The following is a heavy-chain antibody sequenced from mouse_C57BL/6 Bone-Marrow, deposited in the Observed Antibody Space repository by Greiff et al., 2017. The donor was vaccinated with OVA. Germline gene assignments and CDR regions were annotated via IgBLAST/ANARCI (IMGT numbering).Heavy chain of an antibody. CDR3: ARKGYDSDWYFDV. J-gene: IGHJ1*03. CDR1: GYTFTSYW. CDR2: IDPSDSYT. V-gene: IGHV1-50*01. D-gene: IGHD2-4*01. Sequence: VQLQQSGAELVKPGASVKLSCKASGYTFTSYWMQWVKQRPGQGLEWIGEIDPSDSYTNYNQKFKGKATLTVDTSSSTAYMQLSSLTSEDSAVYYCARKGYDSDWYFDVWGTGTTVTVSS.